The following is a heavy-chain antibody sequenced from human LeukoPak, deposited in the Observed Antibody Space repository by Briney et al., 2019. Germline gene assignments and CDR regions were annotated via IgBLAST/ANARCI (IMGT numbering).Heavy chain of an antibody. V-gene: IGHV3-48*03. CDR3: ARVRNSWPYYYYYMDV. D-gene: IGHD6-13*01. CDR2: ISSSGSTI. J-gene: IGHJ6*03. CDR1: GFTFSSYE. Sequence: QTGGSLRLSCAASGFTFSSYEMNWVRQAPGKGLEWVSYISSSGSTIYYADSVKGRFTISRDNAKNSLYLQMNSLRAEDTAVYYCARVRNSWPYYYYYMDVWGKGTTVTISS.